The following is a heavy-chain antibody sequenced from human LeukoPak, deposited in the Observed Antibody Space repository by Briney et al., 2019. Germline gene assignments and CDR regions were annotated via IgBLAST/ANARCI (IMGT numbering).Heavy chain of an antibody. CDR3: ARGEVGIQLWFWAFDI. CDR2: IYHSGST. CDR1: GGSISSSNW. D-gene: IGHD5-18*01. Sequence: KTSETLSLTCAVSGGSISSSNWWSWVRQPPGKGLEWIGEIYHSGSTNYNPSLKSRVTISVDKSKTQFSLKLSSVTAADTAVYYCARGEVGIQLWFWAFDIWGQGTMVTVSS. V-gene: IGHV4-4*02. J-gene: IGHJ3*02.